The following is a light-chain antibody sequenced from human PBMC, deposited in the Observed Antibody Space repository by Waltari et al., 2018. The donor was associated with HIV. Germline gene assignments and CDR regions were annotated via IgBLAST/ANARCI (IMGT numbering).Light chain of an antibody. CDR2: AAS. J-gene: IGKJ1*01. Sequence: DIQMTQSTYSLSASVGDRVTITCRASQGISNYLNWYQQRVGEAPNLLIFAASTLQSGVPPRFSGSGSGTDFTLTITSLQPEDFATYYCQQSYSTLGTFGQGTKVEI. CDR3: QQSYSTLGT. CDR1: QGISNY. V-gene: IGKV1-39*01.